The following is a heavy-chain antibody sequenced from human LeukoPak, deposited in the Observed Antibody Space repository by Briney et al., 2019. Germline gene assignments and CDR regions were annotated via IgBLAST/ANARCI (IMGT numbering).Heavy chain of an antibody. D-gene: IGHD1-14*01. CDR1: GFTFSSYW. J-gene: IGHJ6*03. CDR3: ARVKHYRTERSYSYMDV. Sequence: GGSLRLSCAASGFTFSSYWMGWVRQAPGKGLEWVANINEDGNEKYYVDSVKGRFTISRDNAKNSLYLQMNSLRSEDTAVSYCARVKHYRTERSYSYMDVWGKGNTVTVSS. CDR2: INEDGNEK. V-gene: IGHV3-7*01.